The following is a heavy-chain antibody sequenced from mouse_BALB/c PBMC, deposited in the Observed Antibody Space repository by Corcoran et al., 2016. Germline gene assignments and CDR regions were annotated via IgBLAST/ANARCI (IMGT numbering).Heavy chain of an antibody. V-gene: IGHV1S34*01. J-gene: IGHJ4*01. CDR2: ISCYNGAT. Sequence: LVKPGASVKMSCKASGYSFTGYYMHWVKQRHGKSLEWIGYISCYNGATSYNQKFKGKATFTVDTSSSTACMQFNSLTSDDSAVYYRARGNYGYNSYAMDYWGQEPQSPSPQ. CDR1: GYSFTGYY. CDR3: ARGNYGYNSYAMDY. D-gene: IGHD1-2*01.